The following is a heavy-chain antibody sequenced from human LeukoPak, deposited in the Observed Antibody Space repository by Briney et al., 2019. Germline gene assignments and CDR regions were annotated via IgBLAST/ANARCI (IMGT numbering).Heavy chain of an antibody. Sequence: VGSLRLSCAASGFTFSGSAMHWVRQASGKGLEWVCHIRSKVNSYATAYAAWGTGRFTISRDDSKYTAYQQTNSLETKETDASYCTRHRGDIPDWGQGTLVTVSS. CDR2: IRSKVNSYAT. J-gene: IGHJ4*02. D-gene: IGHD3-16*02. CDR3: TRHRGDIPD. V-gene: IGHV3-73*01. CDR1: GFTFSGSA.